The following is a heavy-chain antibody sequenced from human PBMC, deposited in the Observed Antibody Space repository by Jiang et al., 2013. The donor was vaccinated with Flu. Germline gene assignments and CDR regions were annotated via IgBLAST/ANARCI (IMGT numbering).Heavy chain of an antibody. CDR3: TRNRVGSGHFYENDF. CDR1: GASMINYY. D-gene: IGHD3-10*01. CDR2: LLRWEH. Sequence: TLSLTCTVSGASMINYYWSWIRQPQEGTGMDWLCLLRWEHQLQPSLKSRVSISVDTSKSQFSLKLSSVTAADTAVYYCTRNRVGSGHFYENDFWGQGALVTVSS. J-gene: IGHJ4*02. V-gene: IGHV4-59*12.